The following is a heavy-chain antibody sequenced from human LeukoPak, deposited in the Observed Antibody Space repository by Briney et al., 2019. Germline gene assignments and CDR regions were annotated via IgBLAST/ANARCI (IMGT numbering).Heavy chain of an antibody. D-gene: IGHD4-23*01. CDR2: IYPDDSDT. CDR3: ARRSYGGKDFDY. J-gene: IGHJ4*02. CDR1: GYSFTSYC. Sequence: GESLKISCKGSGYSFTSYCLAWVRQMPGKGLGWMGIIYPDDSDTRYSPSFQGQVTISADKSISTAYLQWSSLKASDTAMYYCARRSYGGKDFDYWGQGTLVTVSS. V-gene: IGHV5-51*01.